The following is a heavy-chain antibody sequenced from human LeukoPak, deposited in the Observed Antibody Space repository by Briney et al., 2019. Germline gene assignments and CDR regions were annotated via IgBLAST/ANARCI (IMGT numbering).Heavy chain of an antibody. CDR1: GGSISSSSYY. CDR2: IYYSGST. J-gene: IGHJ5*02. V-gene: IGHV4-39*01. CDR3: ARQPPHSNYDFWSGYYTGDWFDP. Sequence: PSETLSLTCTVSGGSISSSSYYWGWIRQPPGKGLEWIGSIYYSGSTYYNPSLKSRVTISVDTSKNQFSLKLSSVTAADMAVYYCARQPPHSNYDFWSGYYTGDWFDPWGQGTLVTVSS. D-gene: IGHD3-3*01.